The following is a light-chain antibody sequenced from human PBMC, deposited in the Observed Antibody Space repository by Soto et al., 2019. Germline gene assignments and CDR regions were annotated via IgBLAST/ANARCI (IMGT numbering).Light chain of an antibody. CDR2: GAS. V-gene: IGKV3-20*01. J-gene: IGKJ2*01. Sequence: EIVLTQSPGTLSLSPGERVTLSCRASQSVSSSYLAWYQQKPGQAPRLLIYGASTRATGIPDRVSGSGSGTDFSLTISRLEPEDFAVYYCQRYDSSLYTFGQGTKLEIK. CDR1: QSVSSSY. CDR3: QRYDSSLYT.